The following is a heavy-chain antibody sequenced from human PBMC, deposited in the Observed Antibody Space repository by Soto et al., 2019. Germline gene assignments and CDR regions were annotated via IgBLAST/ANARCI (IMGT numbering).Heavy chain of an antibody. CDR3: ARRVGYCSGGSCYEYYFDY. CDR1: GGSISSSGYY. Sequence: SETLSLTCTVSGGSISSSGYYWGWIRQPPGKGLEWIGNVYYSGNTYYNPSLKSRVTISVDTSKNQFSLKLSSVTAADTAVYHCARRVGYCSGGSCYEYYFDYWGQGTLVTVSS. J-gene: IGHJ4*02. D-gene: IGHD2-15*01. V-gene: IGHV4-39*01. CDR2: VYYSGNT.